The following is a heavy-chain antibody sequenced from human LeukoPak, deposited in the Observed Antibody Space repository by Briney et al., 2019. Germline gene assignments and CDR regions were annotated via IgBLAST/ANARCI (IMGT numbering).Heavy chain of an antibody. CDR1: GGFISSSNW. D-gene: IGHD2-15*01. Sequence: SGTLSLTCAVSGGFISSSNWWTWVRQPPGKGLEWVGEISQSGSTNYNPSLKSRVTISLDKSKNQFSLKLTSVTAADTAVYYCARDWTGYCSGGSCYTRRFDPWGQGTPVIVSS. CDR2: ISQSGST. V-gene: IGHV4-4*02. CDR3: ARDWTGYCSGGSCYTRRFDP. J-gene: IGHJ5*02.